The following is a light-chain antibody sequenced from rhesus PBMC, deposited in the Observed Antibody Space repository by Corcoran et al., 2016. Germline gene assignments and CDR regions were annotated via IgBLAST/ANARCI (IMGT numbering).Light chain of an antibody. CDR1: QGISSY. J-gene: IGKJ2*01. Sequence: DIQMTQSPSSLSASVGDRVTITCRASQGISSYLNWYQQKPGKAPKLLIYYANRFESGVPSRVSGSGSGTEFTLTISSLQPEDFATYYCQQYNSLPYSFGQGTKVEIK. V-gene: IGKV1-32*01. CDR2: YAN. CDR3: QQYNSLPYS.